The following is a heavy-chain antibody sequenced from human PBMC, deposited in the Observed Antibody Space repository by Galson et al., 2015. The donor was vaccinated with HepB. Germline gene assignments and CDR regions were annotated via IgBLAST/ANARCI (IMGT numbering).Heavy chain of an antibody. D-gene: IGHD1-1*01. J-gene: IGHJ5*02. CDR1: GFTFSSYW. CDR3: ARAPLLERFDP. V-gene: IGHV3-7*04. CDR2: IKQDGSEK. Sequence: SLRLSCAASGFTFSSYWMSWVRQAPGKGLEWVANIKQDGSEKYYVDSVKGRFTISRDYAKNSLYLQMNSLRAEDTAVYYCARAPLLERFDPWGQGTLVTVSS.